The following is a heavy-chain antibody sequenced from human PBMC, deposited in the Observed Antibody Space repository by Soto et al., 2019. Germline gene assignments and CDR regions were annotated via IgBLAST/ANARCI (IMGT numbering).Heavy chain of an antibody. CDR1: GYTFIAYY. V-gene: IGHV1-2*02. D-gene: IGHD2-2*01. CDR2: INPNSGDT. CDR3: ARGSSNVVVPTADSNWFDP. Sequence: GASVKVSCKASGYTFIAYYMYWVRQAPGQELEWMGWINPNSGDTNYAQKFQGRVTMTRDTSISTAYMELTSLRFDDTAVYYCARGSSNVVVPTADSNWFDPWGQGTLVTVSS. J-gene: IGHJ5*02.